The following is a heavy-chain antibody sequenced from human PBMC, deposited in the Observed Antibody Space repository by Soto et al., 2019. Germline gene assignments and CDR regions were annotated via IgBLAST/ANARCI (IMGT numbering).Heavy chain of an antibody. D-gene: IGHD3-16*01. Sequence: GGSLSLSCAASGFTFSSYAMSWVRQAPGKGLEWVSAISGSGGSTYYADSVKGRFTISRDNSKNTLYLQMNSLRAEDTAVYYCAKDYDYVWGSSLDYWGQGTLVTVSS. CDR1: GFTFSSYA. V-gene: IGHV3-23*01. CDR3: AKDYDYVWGSSLDY. CDR2: ISGSGGST. J-gene: IGHJ4*02.